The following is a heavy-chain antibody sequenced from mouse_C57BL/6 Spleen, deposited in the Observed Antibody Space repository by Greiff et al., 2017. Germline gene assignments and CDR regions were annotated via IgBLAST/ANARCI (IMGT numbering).Heavy chain of an antibody. Sequence: EVKLVESGGDLVKPGGSLKLSCAASGFTFSSYGMSWVRQTPDKRLAWVATISSGGSYTYSPDSVKGRFTISRDNAKNTLYLQMSSLKSEDTAMYYCARYDGQRAWFAYWGQGTLVTVSA. D-gene: IGHD2-3*01. CDR2: ISSGGSYT. J-gene: IGHJ3*01. V-gene: IGHV5-6*01. CDR1: GFTFSSYG. CDR3: ARYDGQRAWFAY.